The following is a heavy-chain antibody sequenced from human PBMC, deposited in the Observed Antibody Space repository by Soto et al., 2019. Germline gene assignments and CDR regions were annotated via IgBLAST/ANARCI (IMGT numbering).Heavy chain of an antibody. J-gene: IGHJ5*01. Sequence: KLACAACKYRVCISWIALFCKTPGKGQEWVANLDQGGGEKHYGNSVKGRFTISRDNAKNSLYLQMNSLRAEDTAVYYIARGGKCSDSWGKGTLVTVSS. V-gene: IGHV3-7*05. CDR1: KYRVCISW. CDR3: ARGGKCSDS. D-gene: IGHD3-10*01. CDR2: LDQGGGEK.